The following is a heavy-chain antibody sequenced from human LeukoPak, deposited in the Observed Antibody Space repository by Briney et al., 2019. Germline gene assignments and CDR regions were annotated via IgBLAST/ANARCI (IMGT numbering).Heavy chain of an antibody. CDR3: ASRPAGSTWYGVFDY. J-gene: IGHJ4*02. D-gene: IGHD6-13*01. CDR2: VFYPGST. CDR1: GGPIDRHY. Sequence: SETLSLTCTVSGGPIDRHYWSWIRQPPGKGLEWIGYVFYPGSTNYNPSLKSRVTMSLDTSRDQFSLRLTSVTAADTAIYYCASRPAGSTWYGVFDYWSQGTLVTFSS. V-gene: IGHV4-59*11.